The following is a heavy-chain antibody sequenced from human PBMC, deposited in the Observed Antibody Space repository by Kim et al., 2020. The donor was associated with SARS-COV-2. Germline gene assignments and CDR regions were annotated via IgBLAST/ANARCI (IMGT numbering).Heavy chain of an antibody. V-gene: IGHV1-8*01. CDR2: MNPASGNK. J-gene: IGHJ4*02. CDR1: GYTFTSYD. Sequence: ASVKVSCKASGYTFTSYDINWVRQAAGQGPEWVGWMNPASGNKGYAQNFQGRVTMTRDTSISTAYMELSSLRSDDTAIYYCARERNHWDFDSWGQGTLVTVSS. D-gene: IGHD3-16*01. CDR3: ARERNHWDFDS.